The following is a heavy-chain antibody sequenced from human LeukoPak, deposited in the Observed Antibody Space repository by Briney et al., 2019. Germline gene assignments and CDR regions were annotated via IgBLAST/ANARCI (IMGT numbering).Heavy chain of an antibody. CDR1: GFTFSSYS. Sequence: PGGSLRLSCAASGFTFSSYSMNWVRQAPGKGLEWVSYISSSSSTIYYADSVKGRFTISRDNAKNSLYLQMNSLRAEDTAVYYCARATYSSSWFFDYWGQGILVTVSS. J-gene: IGHJ4*02. CDR3: ARATYSSSWFFDY. D-gene: IGHD6-13*01. CDR2: ISSSSSTI. V-gene: IGHV3-48*01.